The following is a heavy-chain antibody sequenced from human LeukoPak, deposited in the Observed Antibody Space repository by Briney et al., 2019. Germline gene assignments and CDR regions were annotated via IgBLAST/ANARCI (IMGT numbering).Heavy chain of an antibody. CDR3: ARDFAGRYDFWSGPIGGWFDP. V-gene: IGHV3-23*01. Sequence: GGSLRLSCAASGFSFSYYAMSWVRQAPGKGLEWVSIIGYRGGSIYYGNSVKGRFTISRDNSENTLSLQMNGLRPEDTAVYYCARDFAGRYDFWSGPIGGWFDPWGQGTLVTVSS. D-gene: IGHD3-3*01. CDR1: GFSFSYYA. J-gene: IGHJ5*02. CDR2: IGYRGGSI.